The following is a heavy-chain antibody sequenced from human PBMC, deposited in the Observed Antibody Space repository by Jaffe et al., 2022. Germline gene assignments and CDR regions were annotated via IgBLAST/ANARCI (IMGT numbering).Heavy chain of an antibody. V-gene: IGHV4-59*01. CDR1: GGSISSYF. CDR2: VSYTGST. CDR3: ARDRNRDYFDY. J-gene: IGHJ4*02. Sequence: QVQLQESGPGLVKPSETLSLTCTVSGGSISSYFWSWIRQPPGKGLEWIGYVSYTGSTTYNPSLKSRVTISIDTSKNQFSLKLTSVTAADTAVYYCARDRNRDYFDYWGQGTLVTVSS.